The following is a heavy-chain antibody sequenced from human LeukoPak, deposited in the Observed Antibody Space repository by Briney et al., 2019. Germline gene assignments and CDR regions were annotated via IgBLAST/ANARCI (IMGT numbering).Heavy chain of an antibody. D-gene: IGHD4-17*01. V-gene: IGHV4-30-4*07. CDR2: IYYSGST. Sequence: SETLSLTCAVSGGSISSGGYSWSWIRQPPGKGLEWIGYIYYSGSTYYNPSLKSRVTISVDTSKNQFSLQLNSVTPEDTAVYYCARETTVTTFDYWGQGTLVTVSS. CDR1: GGSISSGGYS. J-gene: IGHJ4*02. CDR3: ARETTVTTFDY.